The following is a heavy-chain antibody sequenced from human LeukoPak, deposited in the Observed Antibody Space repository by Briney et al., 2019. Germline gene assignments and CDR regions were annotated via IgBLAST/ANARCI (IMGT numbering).Heavy chain of an antibody. D-gene: IGHD6-13*01. CDR3: AKEGVIAAAGTGWFDP. J-gene: IGHJ5*02. CDR1: GFTFSSYG. Sequence: AGGSLRLSCAASGFTFSSYGMHWVRQAPGKGLEWVAFIRYDGSNKYYADSVKGRFTISRDNSKNTLYLQMNSLRAEDTAVYYCAKEGVIAAAGTGWFDPWGQGTLVTVSS. CDR2: IRYDGSNK. V-gene: IGHV3-30*02.